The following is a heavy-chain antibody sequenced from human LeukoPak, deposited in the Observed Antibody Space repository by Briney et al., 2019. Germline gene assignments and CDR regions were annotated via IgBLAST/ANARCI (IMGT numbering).Heavy chain of an antibody. V-gene: IGHV3-23*01. CDR1: GFTFSSYA. J-gene: IGHJ4*02. CDR2: IIGSGSST. D-gene: IGHD6-13*01. CDR3: GKDRAQQLVLDF. Sequence: GGSLRLSCAASGFTFSSYAMSWVRQAPGKGLEWVSAIIGSGSSTYYADSVKGRFTISRDNSKNTLFLQMNSLRAEDTAVYYCGKDRAQQLVLDFWGQGTLVTVSS.